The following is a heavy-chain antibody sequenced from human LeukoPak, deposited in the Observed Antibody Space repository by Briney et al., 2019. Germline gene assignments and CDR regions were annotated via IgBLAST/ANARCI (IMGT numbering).Heavy chain of an antibody. D-gene: IGHD6-19*01. J-gene: IGHJ4*02. V-gene: IGHV3-48*03. CDR3: ARDPTAVAGIYYFDY. Sequence: GGSLRLSCAASGFTFSSYEMNWVRQAPGKGLEWVSYISTTGSSIYYADSVKGRFTISRDNAKNSLYLQMNSLRAEDTAVYYCARDPTAVAGIYYFDYWGQGTLVTVSS. CDR2: ISTTGSSI. CDR1: GFTFSSYE.